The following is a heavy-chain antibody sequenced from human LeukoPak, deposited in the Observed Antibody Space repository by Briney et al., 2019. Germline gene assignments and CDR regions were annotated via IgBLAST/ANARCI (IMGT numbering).Heavy chain of an antibody. CDR2: ISSSSSTI. D-gene: IGHD3-3*01. CDR1: GFTFSSYS. V-gene: IGHV3-48*04. CDR3: AIFGPLRFLEWLDY. J-gene: IGHJ4*02. Sequence: PGGSLRLSCAASGFTFSSYSMNWVRQAPGEGLEWVSYISSSSSTICYADFVKGRFTISRDNAKNSLYLQMNSLRAEDTAVYYCAIFGPLRFLEWLDYWGQGTLVTVSS.